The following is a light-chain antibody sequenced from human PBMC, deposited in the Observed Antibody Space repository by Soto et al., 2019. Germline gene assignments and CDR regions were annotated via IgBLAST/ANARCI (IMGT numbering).Light chain of an antibody. J-gene: IGKJ1*01. V-gene: IGKV1-5*01. Sequence: IQMTQSPSSLSASVGDRVTITCRASQSISSYLNWYQQKPGKAPKLLIYDASSLESGVPSRFSGSGSGTEFTLTISSLQPDDFATYYCQHYKMYSPWTFGQGTKVDIK. CDR3: QHYKMYSPWT. CDR1: QSISSY. CDR2: DAS.